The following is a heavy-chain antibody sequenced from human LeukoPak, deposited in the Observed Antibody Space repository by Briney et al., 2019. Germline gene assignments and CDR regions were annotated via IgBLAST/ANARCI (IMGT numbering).Heavy chain of an antibody. CDR2: ISGGGGTT. J-gene: IGHJ3*01. D-gene: IGHD2-15*01. V-gene: IGHV3-23*01. CDR1: GFTFSSYA. CDR3: AKIRGPNPPYAFDL. Sequence: GGSLRLSCAASGFTFSSYAMSWVRQAPGKGLEWVSTISGGGGTTYYADSVRGRFTISRDNSKNTLYLQMNSLRAEDTAVYYCAKIRGPNPPYAFDLWGQGTMVTVFS.